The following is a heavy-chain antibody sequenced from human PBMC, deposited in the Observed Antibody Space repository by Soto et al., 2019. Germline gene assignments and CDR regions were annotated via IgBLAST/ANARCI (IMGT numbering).Heavy chain of an antibody. D-gene: IGHD3-3*02. CDR3: ARDLGGAGLAYLVVGTQDAFDI. Sequence: SVKVSCKASGGTFSSYAISWVRQAPGQGLEWMVGIIPIFGTANYAQKFQGRVTITADKSTSTAYMELSSLRSEDTAVYYCARDLGGAGLAYLVVGTQDAFDIWGQGTMVTVSS. J-gene: IGHJ3*02. CDR1: GGTFSSYA. V-gene: IGHV1-69*06. CDR2: IIPIFGTA.